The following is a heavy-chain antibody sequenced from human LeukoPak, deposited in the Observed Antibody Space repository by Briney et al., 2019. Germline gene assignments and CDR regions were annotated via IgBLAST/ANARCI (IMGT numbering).Heavy chain of an antibody. CDR3: ARSGRYYVSSGYYSTLDY. CDR2: INPNSGGT. J-gene: IGHJ4*02. D-gene: IGHD3-22*01. CDR1: GYTFTSYY. V-gene: IGHV1-2*02. Sequence: ASVKVSCKASGYTFTSYYMHWVRQAPGQGLEWMGWINPNSGGTNYAQKFQGRVTMTRDTSISTAYMELSSLRSEDTAVYYCARSGRYYVSSGYYSTLDYWGQGTLVTVSS.